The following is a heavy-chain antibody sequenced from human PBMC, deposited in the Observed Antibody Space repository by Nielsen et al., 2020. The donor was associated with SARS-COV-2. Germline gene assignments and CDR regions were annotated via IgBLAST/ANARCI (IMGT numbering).Heavy chain of an antibody. J-gene: IGHJ4*02. CDR2: ISWNSGSI. V-gene: IGHV3-9*01. CDR3: ARDPGSVLTITASGLDY. CDR1: GFTFDDYA. Sequence: SLKISCAASGFTFDDYAMHWVRQAPGKGLEWVSGISWNSGSIGYADSVKGRFTISRDNAKNSLYLQMNSLRAEDTALYHCARDPGSVLTITASGLDYWGQGTLVTVSS. D-gene: IGHD3-9*01.